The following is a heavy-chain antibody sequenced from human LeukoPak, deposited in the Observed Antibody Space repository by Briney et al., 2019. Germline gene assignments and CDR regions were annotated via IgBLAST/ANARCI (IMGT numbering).Heavy chain of an antibody. V-gene: IGHV3-21*01. D-gene: IGHD3-10*01. J-gene: IGHJ6*03. Sequence: GGSLRLSCAASGFTFSSYSMNWVRQAPGKGLEWVSSISSSSSYIYYADSVKGRFTISRDNAKNSLYLQMNSLRAEDTAVYYCARDKELWLGDAYYYYMDVWGKGTTVTVSS. CDR1: GFTFSSYS. CDR3: ARDKELWLGDAYYYYMDV. CDR2: ISSSSSYI.